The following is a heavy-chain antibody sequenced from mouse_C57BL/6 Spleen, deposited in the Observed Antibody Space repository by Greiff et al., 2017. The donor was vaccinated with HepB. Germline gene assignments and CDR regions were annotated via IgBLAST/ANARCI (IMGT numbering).Heavy chain of an antibody. J-gene: IGHJ3*01. D-gene: IGHD3-2*02. CDR1: GYTFTDYY. Sequence: EVQLQQSGPELVKPGASVKISCKASGYTFTDYYMNWVKQSHGKSLEWIGDINPNNGGTSYNQKFKGKATLTVDKSSSTAYMELRSLTSEDSAVYYCARTSSGYEAWFAYWGQGTLVTVSA. V-gene: IGHV1-26*01. CDR2: INPNNGGT. CDR3: ARTSSGYEAWFAY.